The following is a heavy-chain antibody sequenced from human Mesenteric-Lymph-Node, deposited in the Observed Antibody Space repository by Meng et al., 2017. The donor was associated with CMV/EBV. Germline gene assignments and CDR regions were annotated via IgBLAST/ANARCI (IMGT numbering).Heavy chain of an antibody. CDR1: GFTFSNYW. CDR2: VNSDGSGT. Sequence: GGSLRLSCTASGFTFSNYWMHWVRQTPGMGLVWVSRVNSDGSGTTYADSVKGRFTISRDNAKNTLYLQMNSLRAEDTAVYYCARDGAQTYYYDTSGFFGWGQGTLVTVXS. V-gene: IGHV3-74*03. J-gene: IGHJ4*02. CDR3: ARDGAQTYYYDTSGFFG. D-gene: IGHD3-22*01.